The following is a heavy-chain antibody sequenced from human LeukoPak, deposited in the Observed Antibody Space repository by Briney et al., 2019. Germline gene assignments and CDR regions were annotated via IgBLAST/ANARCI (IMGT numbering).Heavy chain of an antibody. CDR2: IYYSGST. V-gene: IGHV4-31*11. CDR1: GGSFSGYY. J-gene: IGHJ4*02. CDR3: ARVVKALACFDY. D-gene: IGHD3-22*01. Sequence: SETLSLTCAVYGGSFSGYYWSWIRQHPGKGLEWIGYIYYSGSTYYNPSLKSRVTISVDTSKNQFSLKLSSVTAADTAVYYCARVVKALACFDYWGQGTLVTVSS.